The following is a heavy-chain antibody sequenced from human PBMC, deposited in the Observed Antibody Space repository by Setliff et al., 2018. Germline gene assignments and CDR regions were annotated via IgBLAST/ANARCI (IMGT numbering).Heavy chain of an antibody. Sequence: PSETLSLTCAVYGGSFSDYFWSWVRQPPGKGPEWIGEINHSGSTNYNPSLKSRVTISLDTSRNQFSLKMTSVTAADTAVYYCARGFPYFSWGPGTLVTVSS. J-gene: IGHJ5*02. CDR2: INHSGST. CDR1: GGSFSDYF. V-gene: IGHV4-34*01. D-gene: IGHD1-26*01. CDR3: ARGFPYFS.